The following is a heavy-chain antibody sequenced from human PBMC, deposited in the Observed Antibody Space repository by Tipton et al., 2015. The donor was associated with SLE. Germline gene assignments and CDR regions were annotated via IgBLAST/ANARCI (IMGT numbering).Heavy chain of an antibody. CDR3: ANSSPGYISGGGSVDY. D-gene: IGHD5-24*01. CDR1: RGSFSGYS. J-gene: IGHJ4*02. V-gene: IGHV4-34*01. CDR2: FNHTGST. Sequence: TLSLTCAVYRGSFSGYSWTWIRQSPGRGLEWIGEFNHTGSTNYNPSLKSRVTISVDQSKNQFSLTLSSVTAADTAVYYCANSSPGYISGGGSVDYWGQGTQVTVSS.